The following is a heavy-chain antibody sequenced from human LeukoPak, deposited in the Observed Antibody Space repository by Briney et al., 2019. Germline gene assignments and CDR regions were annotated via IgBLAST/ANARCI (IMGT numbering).Heavy chain of an antibody. CDR1: GFTFSSYA. J-gene: IGHJ4*02. CDR3: ARRGG. D-gene: IGHD3-10*01. Sequence: PGGSLRLSCAASGFTFSSYAMHWVRQAPGKGLEWVAVISYDGSNKYYADSVKGRFTISRDNAKNSLYLQMNSLRAEDTAVYHCARRGGWGQGTLVTVSS. V-gene: IGHV3-30*04. CDR2: ISYDGSNK.